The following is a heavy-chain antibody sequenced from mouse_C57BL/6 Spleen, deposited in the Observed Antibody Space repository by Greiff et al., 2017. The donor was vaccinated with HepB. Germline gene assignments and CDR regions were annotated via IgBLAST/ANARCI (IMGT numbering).Heavy chain of an antibody. CDR1: GFTFSDAW. CDR2: IRNKANNHAT. CDR3: TRGDYDEGYYFDY. J-gene: IGHJ2*01. Sequence: EVQLQESGGGLVQPGGSMKLSCAASGFTFSDAWMDWVRQSPEKGLEWVAEIRNKANNHATYYAESVKGRFTISRDDSKSSVYLQMNSLRAEDTGIYYCTRGDYDEGYYFDYWGQGTTLTVSS. D-gene: IGHD2-4*01. V-gene: IGHV6-6*01.